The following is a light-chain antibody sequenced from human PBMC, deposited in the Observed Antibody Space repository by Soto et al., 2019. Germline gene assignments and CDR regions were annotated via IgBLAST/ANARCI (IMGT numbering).Light chain of an antibody. CDR1: QNVFSN. CDR2: GAS. J-gene: IGKJ4*01. V-gene: IGKV3-11*01. CDR3: HQHSNWPLT. Sequence: EIVMTQSPGTLSVSPGERATLSCRASQNVFSNVAWYQQRPGQPPRLLISGASTRATGIPARFSGSGSRTDFTLTISSLEPEDFAVYYCHQHSNWPLTFGGGTKVDIK.